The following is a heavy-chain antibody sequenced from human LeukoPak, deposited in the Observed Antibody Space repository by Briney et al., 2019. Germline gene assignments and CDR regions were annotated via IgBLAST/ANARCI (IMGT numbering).Heavy chain of an antibody. Sequence: PSETLSLTCTVSGGSISSYYWSWIRQPPGKGLEWIGYIYYSGSTNYNPSLKSRATISEDTSKNQFSLKLSSVTAADTAVYYCARDLAAAGTIDPWGQGTLVTVSS. V-gene: IGHV4-59*01. D-gene: IGHD6-13*01. CDR2: IYYSGST. J-gene: IGHJ5*02. CDR3: ARDLAAAGTIDP. CDR1: GGSISSYY.